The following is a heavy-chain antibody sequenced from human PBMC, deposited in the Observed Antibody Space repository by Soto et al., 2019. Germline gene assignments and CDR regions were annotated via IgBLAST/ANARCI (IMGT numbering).Heavy chain of an antibody. Sequence: QITLKESGPTLVKPTQTLTLTCTISGFSLITSGVGLGWIRQPPGKALEWLALIYWDDDKRYSPSLKSRLTLTKDTSKNQVVLTLTNMDPVATATYSCAHIVTGCFTWGRGALVTVSS. D-gene: IGHD3-16*01. CDR2: IYWDDDK. CDR3: AHIVTGCFT. V-gene: IGHV2-5*02. CDR1: GFSLITSGVG. J-gene: IGHJ5*02.